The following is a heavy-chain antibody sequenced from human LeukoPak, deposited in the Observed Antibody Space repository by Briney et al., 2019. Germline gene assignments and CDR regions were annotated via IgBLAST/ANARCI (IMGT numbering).Heavy chain of an antibody. CDR2: INPNSGGT. D-gene: IGHD4-17*01. V-gene: IGHV1-2*02. CDR3: ARDPTTVNMYYYGMDV. CDR1: GYTFTGYY. J-gene: IGHJ6*02. Sequence: ASVKVSCKASGYTFTGYYMHWVRQAPGQGLEWMGWINPNSGGTNYAQKFQGRVTMTRDTSISTAYMELSRLRSDDTAVYYCARDPTTVNMYYYGMDVWGQGTTVTVSS.